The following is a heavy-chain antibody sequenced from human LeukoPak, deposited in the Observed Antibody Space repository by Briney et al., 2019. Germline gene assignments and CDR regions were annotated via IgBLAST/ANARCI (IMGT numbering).Heavy chain of an antibody. J-gene: IGHJ4*02. Sequence: GGSLRLSCAASGFTVITNDMTWVRQAPGKGLEWVSVLYSDGNTKYADSVQGRFTISRDNSKNTLYLQMNSLRAEDTAVYYCARYSSSWYSPFDYWGQGTLVTVSS. CDR3: ARYSSSWYSPFDY. D-gene: IGHD6-13*01. V-gene: IGHV3-53*01. CDR1: GFTVITND. CDR2: LYSDGNT.